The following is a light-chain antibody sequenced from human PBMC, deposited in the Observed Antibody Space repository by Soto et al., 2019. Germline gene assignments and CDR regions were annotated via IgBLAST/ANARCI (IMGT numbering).Light chain of an antibody. Sequence: TLSLSPGERATLSCRASQSVSINLAWYQQKPGXXXRXXXYGASSRATGIPDRFSGSGSGTDFTLTISRLEPEDFAVYYCQQYGSSPRTFGQGTKVDIK. CDR3: QQYGSSPRT. V-gene: IGKV3-20*01. J-gene: IGKJ1*01. CDR2: GAS. CDR1: QSVSIN.